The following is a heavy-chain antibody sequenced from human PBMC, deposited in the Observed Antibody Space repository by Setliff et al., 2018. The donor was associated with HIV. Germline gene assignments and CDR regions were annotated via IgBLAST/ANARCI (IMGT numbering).Heavy chain of an antibody. CDR1: GDGFTGYF. D-gene: IGHD3-9*01. V-gene: IGHV4-34*10. Sequence: KTSETLSLTCSVYGDGFTGYFWSWIRQSPGKGLEWLGEINRNGITYSIPSLRGRLSISIDTSRNQFSLKLNSVTAADTAVYYCARRESYYDILKGRAFDGFDIWGQGTMVTVSS. CDR2: INRNGIT. J-gene: IGHJ3*02. CDR3: ARRESYYDILKGRAFDGFDI.